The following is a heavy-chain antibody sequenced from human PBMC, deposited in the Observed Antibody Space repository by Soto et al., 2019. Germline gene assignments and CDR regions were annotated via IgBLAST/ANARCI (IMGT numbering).Heavy chain of an antibody. CDR1: GGSISSSSYY. V-gene: IGHV4-39*01. CDR3: ARHEIMITFGGVIVVNWFDP. Sequence: QLQLQESGPGLVKPSETLSLTCTVSGGSISSSSYYWGWIRQPPGKGLEWIGSIYYSGSTYYNPSLKGRVTISVDTSKNQLSLKLSSVTAADTAVYYCARHEIMITFGGVIVVNWFDPWGQGTLVTVSS. J-gene: IGHJ5*02. D-gene: IGHD3-16*02. CDR2: IYYSGST.